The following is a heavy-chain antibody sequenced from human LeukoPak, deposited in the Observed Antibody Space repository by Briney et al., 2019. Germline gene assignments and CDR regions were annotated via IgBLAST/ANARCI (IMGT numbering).Heavy chain of an antibody. Sequence: PGGSLKLSCAGSGFTFSDYYMAWIRQAPGKGLQRISYMRRRSDVKTYADSVKGRFTISRDNDKNSLYLQMNSLTAEDTAIYYCAREVGGSRAFDVWGQGTMVTVSS. J-gene: IGHJ3*01. CDR2: MRRRSDVK. V-gene: IGHV3-11*05. CDR3: AREVGGSRAFDV. D-gene: IGHD6-13*01. CDR1: GFTFSDYY.